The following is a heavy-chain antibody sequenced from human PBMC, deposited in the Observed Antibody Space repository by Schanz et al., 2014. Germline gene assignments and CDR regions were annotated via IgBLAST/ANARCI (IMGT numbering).Heavy chain of an antibody. CDR1: GFTFNDYA. D-gene: IGHD3-22*01. J-gene: IGHJ6*02. V-gene: IGHV3-30*04. CDR2: ISYEGSKK. Sequence: QVQLVESGGGVVQPGRSLTLSCAASGFTFNDYAMHWVRQAPGKGLEWVAVISYEGSKKYYPDSVQGRFTISRDNSKNTVYLQMNSLRAEDTALYSCARDRGSAVGYQYYGMDVWGQGTTVTVSS. CDR3: ARDRGSAVGYQYYGMDV.